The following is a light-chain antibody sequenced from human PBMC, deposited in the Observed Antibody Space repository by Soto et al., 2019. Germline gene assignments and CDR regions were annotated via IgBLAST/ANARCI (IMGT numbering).Light chain of an antibody. CDR3: HQYNSYLFT. CDR2: KAS. Sequence: DIQMTQSPSTLSASVGDRVTITCRASQSISSWLAGYQQKPGKAPKLLIYKASSLESGVQARVSGSGSGTEFTLTSSSLQPDDFSTYYCHQYNSYLFTFGPGTKVDIK. CDR1: QSISSW. V-gene: IGKV1-5*03. J-gene: IGKJ3*01.